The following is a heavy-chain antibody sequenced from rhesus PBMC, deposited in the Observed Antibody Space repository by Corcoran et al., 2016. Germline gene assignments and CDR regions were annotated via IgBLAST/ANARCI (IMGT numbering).Heavy chain of an antibody. CDR3: ARFNEFGSGWHTLDV. Sequence: QVQLQESCPGLVNPLATLSLTCAVSGDSISTKYWSWIRQPPGKGLDGIGYIYYSGRRTNTTPSLKSHVTLAVDTAKNQFSLKRTSGTAADTAVYDCARFNEFGSGWHTLDVWGRGVLVTVSS. D-gene: IGHD6-31*01. CDR1: GDSISTKY. CDR2: IYYSGRRT. J-gene: IGHJ5-2*02. V-gene: IGHV4S11*01.